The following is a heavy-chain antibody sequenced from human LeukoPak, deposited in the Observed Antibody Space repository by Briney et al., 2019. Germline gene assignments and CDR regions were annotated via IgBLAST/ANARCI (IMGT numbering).Heavy chain of an antibody. D-gene: IGHD3-22*01. Sequence: SETLSLTCAVYGGSFSGYYWSWIRQPPGKGLERIGEINHSGSTNYNPSLKSRVTISVDTSKNQFSLKLSSVTAADTAVYYCARFSSGYYSLDYWGQGTLVTVSS. J-gene: IGHJ4*02. V-gene: IGHV4-34*01. CDR1: GGSFSGYY. CDR2: INHSGST. CDR3: ARFSSGYYSLDY.